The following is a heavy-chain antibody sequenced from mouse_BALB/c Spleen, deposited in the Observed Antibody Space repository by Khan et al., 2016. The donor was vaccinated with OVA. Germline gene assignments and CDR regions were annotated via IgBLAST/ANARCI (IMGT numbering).Heavy chain of an antibody. V-gene: IGHV3-2*02. CDR2: ISYSGNN. D-gene: IGHD1-1*01. J-gene: IGHJ2*01. CDR3: ARIYGGDFDY. Sequence: VQLKESGPGLVKPSQSLSLTCTVTGYSITSDYAWNWIRQFPGNKLEWMGYISYSGNNKYNPSLKSRISSTRDTSKNQFFLQLNSVTIEDTATYFCARIYGGDFDYWGQGTTLTVSS. CDR1: GYSITSDYA.